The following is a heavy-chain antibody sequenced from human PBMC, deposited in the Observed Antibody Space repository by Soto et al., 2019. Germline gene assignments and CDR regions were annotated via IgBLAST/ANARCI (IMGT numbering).Heavy chain of an antibody. Sequence: WGSLRLSCAASGFTFSSYGMHWVRQAPGKGLEWVAVISYDGSNKYYADSVKGRFTISRDNSKNTLYLQMNSLRAEDTAVYYCAKRALDYYDSSGYYRGNDYFDYWGQGTLVTVSS. CDR2: ISYDGSNK. CDR3: AKRALDYYDSSGYYRGNDYFDY. CDR1: GFTFSSYG. D-gene: IGHD3-22*01. J-gene: IGHJ4*02. V-gene: IGHV3-30*18.